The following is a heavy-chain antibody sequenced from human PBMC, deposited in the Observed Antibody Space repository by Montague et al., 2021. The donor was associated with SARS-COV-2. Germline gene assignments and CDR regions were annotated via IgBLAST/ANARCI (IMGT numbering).Heavy chain of an antibody. D-gene: IGHD3-10*01. CDR3: ARGHYYGRKDYYYGVDV. Sequence: SETLSLTCTVSGGSIISNSYYWSWIRQPPGKGLEWIGYIYYTGSTNYNPSLESRVTISLDTSKNQFSLKLSSVTAADTAVYYCARGHYYGRKDYYYGVDVWGQGTTVTVSS. V-gene: IGHV4-61*01. CDR2: IYYTGST. J-gene: IGHJ6*02. CDR1: GGSIISNSYY.